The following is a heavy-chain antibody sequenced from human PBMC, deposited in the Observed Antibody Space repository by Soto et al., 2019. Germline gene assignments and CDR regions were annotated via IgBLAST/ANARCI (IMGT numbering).Heavy chain of an antibody. J-gene: IGHJ4*02. CDR3: AREAFDADYIDF. Sequence: QVHLVQSGAEVKKPGASVKVSCKASGYIFSSHGISWVRQAPGRGPEWMAWISAYNGDRNYAETLQGRVTVTTDTSTNTAYMELRSLRSDDTAVYYCAREAFDADYIDFWGQGTLVTVSS. CDR1: GYIFSSHG. D-gene: IGHD3-10*01. V-gene: IGHV1-18*01. CDR2: ISAYNGDR.